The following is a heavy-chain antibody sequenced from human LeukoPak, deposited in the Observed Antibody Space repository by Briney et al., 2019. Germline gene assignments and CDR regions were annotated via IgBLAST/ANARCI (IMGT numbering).Heavy chain of an antibody. Sequence: ASVKVSCKVSGYTFTDYYMHWVQQAPGKGLEWMGLVDPEDGETIYAEKFQGRVTITADTSTDTAYMELNSLRSEDTAVYYCATGKGYYDSSGYPQWGQGTLVTVSS. CDR3: ATGKGYYDSSGYPQ. CDR2: VDPEDGET. J-gene: IGHJ4*02. D-gene: IGHD3-22*01. CDR1: GYTFTDYY. V-gene: IGHV1-69-2*01.